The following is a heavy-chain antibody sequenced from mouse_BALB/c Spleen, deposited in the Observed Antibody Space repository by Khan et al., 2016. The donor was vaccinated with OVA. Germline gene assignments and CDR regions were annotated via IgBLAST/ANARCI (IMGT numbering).Heavy chain of an antibody. CDR3: TRLAYYYDSEGLAY. Sequence: EVQLVESGGDLVKPGGSLKLSCAASGFTFSTYGMSWVRQAPDKRLEWVATVSTGGSYTYYPASVKGRFTIPRDNAKNTLYLQMSGLRSEDTAMFYGTRLAYYYDSEGLAYWGQGTLVTVSA. CDR1: GFTFSTYG. D-gene: IGHD1-1*01. V-gene: IGHV5-6*01. CDR2: VSTGGSYT. J-gene: IGHJ3*01.